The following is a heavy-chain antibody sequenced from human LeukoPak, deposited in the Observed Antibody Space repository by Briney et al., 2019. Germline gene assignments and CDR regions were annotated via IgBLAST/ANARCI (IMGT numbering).Heavy chain of an antibody. V-gene: IGHV1-69*13. CDR2: IIPIFGTA. Sequence: GASVKVSCKASGGTFSSYAISWVRQAPGQGLEWMGGIIPIFGTANYAQKFQGRVTITADESTSTAYMELSSLRSEDTAVYYCARGASSWYPYYYYYMDVWGKGTTVTVSS. CDR3: ARGASSWYPYYYYYMDV. D-gene: IGHD6-13*01. J-gene: IGHJ6*03. CDR1: GGTFSSYA.